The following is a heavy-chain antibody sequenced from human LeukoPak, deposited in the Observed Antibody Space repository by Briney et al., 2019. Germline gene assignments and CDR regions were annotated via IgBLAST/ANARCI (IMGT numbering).Heavy chain of an antibody. CDR3: AKNAAGIVLMIYAPLDS. D-gene: IGHD2-8*01. J-gene: IGHJ4*02. Sequence: GGSLRLSCAASGFTFGMYAMSWVRQAPGKGLEWVSTLSGSGGSTYYADSVKGRFTISGDESKNTLSLQMNSLRPEDTAVYYCAKNAAGIVLMIYAPLDSWGQGTLVIVSS. CDR1: GFTFGMYA. V-gene: IGHV3-23*01. CDR2: LSGSGGST.